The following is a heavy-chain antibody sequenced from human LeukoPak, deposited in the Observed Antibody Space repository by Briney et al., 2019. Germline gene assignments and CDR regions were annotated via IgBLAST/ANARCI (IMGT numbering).Heavy chain of an antibody. CDR3: ARGRGYSGYGLDAFDI. CDR1: GGSISSYY. V-gene: IGHV4-59*12. D-gene: IGHD5-12*01. CDR2: IYYSGST. J-gene: IGHJ3*02. Sequence: TSETLSLTCTVSGGSISSYYWSWIRQPPGKGLEWIGYIYYSGSTNYNPSLKSRVTISVDTSKNQFSLKLSSVTAADTAVYYCARGRGYSGYGLDAFDIWGQGTMVTVSS.